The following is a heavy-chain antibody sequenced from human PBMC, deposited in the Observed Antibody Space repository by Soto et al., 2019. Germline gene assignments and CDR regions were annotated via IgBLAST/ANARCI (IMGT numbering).Heavy chain of an antibody. CDR1: GYTFAIYG. CDR3: ARGTGTTSEGSLFDY. D-gene: IGHD1-1*01. J-gene: IGHJ4*02. CDR2: IGTYNGDT. Sequence: QVQLVQSGAEMRKPGASVKVSCKTSGYTFAIYGINWVRQAPGQGLQWMGWIGTYNGDTHYAQTLQGRVTVTTDTSTSTGYMELRSLRSDDTAVYYCARGTGTTSEGSLFDYWGQGTLVTVSS. V-gene: IGHV1-18*01.